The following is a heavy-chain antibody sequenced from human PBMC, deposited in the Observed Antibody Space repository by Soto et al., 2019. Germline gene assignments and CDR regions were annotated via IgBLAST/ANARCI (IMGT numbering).Heavy chain of an antibody. Sequence: GGSLRLSCAASGFTFSSYGMHWVRQAPGKGLEWVAVIWYDGSNKYYADSVKGRFTISRDNSKNTLYLQMNSLRAEDTAVYYCARDGDDIVVVPAANHFDYWGQGTLVTVSS. CDR3: ARDGDDIVVVPAANHFDY. CDR1: GFTFSSYG. V-gene: IGHV3-33*01. D-gene: IGHD2-2*01. CDR2: IWYDGSNK. J-gene: IGHJ4*02.